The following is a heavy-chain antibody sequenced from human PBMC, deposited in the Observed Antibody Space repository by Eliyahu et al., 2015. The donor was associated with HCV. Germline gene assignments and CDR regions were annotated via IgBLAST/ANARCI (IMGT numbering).Heavy chain of an antibody. J-gene: IGHJ4*02. CDR2: IKQDGSEK. V-gene: IGHV3-7*01. D-gene: IGHD6-19*01. CDR1: GXXFSNYW. Sequence: EVQLVESGGGLVQPGGSLTXSCXASGXXFSNYWVNWVRQAPGKGLEWVANIKQDGSEKYYVDSVEGRFTISRDNAKNSLYLQMSSLRAEDTAVYYCARVPYSGGWRFDYWGQGTLVTVSS. CDR3: ARVPYSGGWRFDY.